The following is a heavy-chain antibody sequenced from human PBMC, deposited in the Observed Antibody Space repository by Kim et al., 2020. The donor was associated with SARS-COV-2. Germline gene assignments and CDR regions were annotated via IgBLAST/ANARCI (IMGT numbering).Heavy chain of an antibody. V-gene: IGHV3-33*06. D-gene: IGHD3-22*01. CDR1: GFTFSSYG. J-gene: IGHJ3*02. CDR2: IWYDGSNK. Sequence: GGSLRLSCAASGFTFSSYGMHWVRQAPGKGLEWVAVIWYDGSNKYYADSVKGRFTISRDNSKNTLYLQMNSLRAEDTAVYYCAKDIYYYDSTGAFDIWGQGTMLTVSS. CDR3: AKDIYYYDSTGAFDI.